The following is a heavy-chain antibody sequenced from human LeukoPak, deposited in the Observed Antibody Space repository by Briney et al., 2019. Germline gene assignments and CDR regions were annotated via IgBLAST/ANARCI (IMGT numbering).Heavy chain of an antibody. D-gene: IGHD3-22*01. CDR2: IHSSGTT. CDR3: ARGYFGTSGSSNPVDY. V-gene: IGHV4-4*09. CDR1: GDSISGYY. Sequence: SETLSLTCTVSGDSISGYYWSWIRQTPGRGLEWVASIHSSGTTKYNPSLKRRVTMSVDTSKNQFSLRLTSGTAADTGVYFWARGYFGTSGSSNPVDYWGQGALGTVSS. J-gene: IGHJ4*02.